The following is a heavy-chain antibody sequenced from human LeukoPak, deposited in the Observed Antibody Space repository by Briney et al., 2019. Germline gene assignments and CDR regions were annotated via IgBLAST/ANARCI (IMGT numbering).Heavy chain of an antibody. Sequence: ETLSLTCTVSGGSIRSYYWSWIRQPPGKGLEWVGYIFYSGTTDSNPSLKSRFTISVDTSKNQFSLKLSSVTAADTAVYYCARTYCSGGSCHFDYWGQGTLVTVSS. V-gene: IGHV4-59*08. CDR1: GGSIRSYY. CDR2: IFYSGTT. CDR3: ARTYCSGGSCHFDY. D-gene: IGHD2-15*01. J-gene: IGHJ4*02.